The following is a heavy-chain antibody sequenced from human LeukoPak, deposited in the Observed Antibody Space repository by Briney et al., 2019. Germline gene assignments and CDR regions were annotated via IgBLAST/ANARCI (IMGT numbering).Heavy chain of an antibody. J-gene: IGHJ5*02. D-gene: IGHD2-15*01. Sequence: SETLSLTCAVYGGSFSGYYWSWIRQPPGKGLEWIGEINHSGSTNYNPSLKSRVTISVDTSKNQFSLKLSSVTAADTAVYYCARDLLLTGFDPWGQGTLVTVSS. V-gene: IGHV4-34*01. CDR1: GGSFSGYY. CDR2: INHSGST. CDR3: ARDLLLTGFDP.